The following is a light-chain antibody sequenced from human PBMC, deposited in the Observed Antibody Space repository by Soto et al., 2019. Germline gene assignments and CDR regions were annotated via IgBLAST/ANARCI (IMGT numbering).Light chain of an antibody. J-gene: IGLJ1*01. CDR1: SSNIGSDS. Sequence: QSVLTQPPSASGTPGQRVTISCSGSSSNIGSDSVNWFQHLPGTTPKLLIYGNNQRPSGVPDRFSGSKSGTSASLVISGLQSEDEADYYCAAWDGSLNAYVFGTETKVTVL. V-gene: IGLV1-44*01. CDR2: GNN. CDR3: AAWDGSLNAYV.